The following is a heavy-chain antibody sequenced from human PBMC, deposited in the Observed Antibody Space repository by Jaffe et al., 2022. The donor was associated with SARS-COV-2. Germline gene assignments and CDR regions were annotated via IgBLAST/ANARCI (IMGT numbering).Heavy chain of an antibody. J-gene: IGHJ4*02. CDR1: GFTFSSYA. CDR2: ISYDGSNK. V-gene: IGHV3-30-3*01. Sequence: QVQLVESGGGVVQPGRSLRLSCAASGFTFSSYAMHWVRQAPGKGLEWVAVISYDGSNKYYADSVKGRFTISRDNSKNTLYLQMNSLRAEDTAVYYCAREQLSYCSSTSCHPDYWGQGTLVTVSS. D-gene: IGHD2-2*01. CDR3: AREQLSYCSSTSCHPDY.